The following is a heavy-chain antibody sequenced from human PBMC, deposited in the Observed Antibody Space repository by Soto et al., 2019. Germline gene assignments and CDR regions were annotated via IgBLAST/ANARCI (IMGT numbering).Heavy chain of an antibody. J-gene: IGHJ6*03. V-gene: IGHV4-34*01. CDR2: INHSGST. CDR3: ARVGTPTKGYCSGGSCYLPYYYYYYMDV. Sequence: PSETLSLTCAVYGGPFSGYYWSWIRQPPGKGLEWIGEINHSGSTNYNPSLKSRVTISVDTSKNQFSLKLSSVTAADTAVYYCARVGTPTKGYCSGGSCYLPYYYYYYMDVWGKGTTVTVSS. D-gene: IGHD2-15*01. CDR1: GGPFSGYY.